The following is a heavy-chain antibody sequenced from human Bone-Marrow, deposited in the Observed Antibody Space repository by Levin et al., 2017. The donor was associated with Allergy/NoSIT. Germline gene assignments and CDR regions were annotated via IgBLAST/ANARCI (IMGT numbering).Heavy chain of an antibody. J-gene: IGHJ4*02. CDR2: ISYDGSNK. CDR1: GFIFSNCG. V-gene: IGHV3-30*18. Sequence: PGGSLRLSCAASGFIFSNCGMHWVRQAPGKGLEWVAVISYDGSNKYYADSVKGRFTISRDNSKNTLYLQMNSLRAEDTAVYYCAKDTTYKYGSGSFHNGQFDYWGQGTLVTVSS. CDR3: AKDTTYKYGSGSFHNGQFDY. D-gene: IGHD3-10*01.